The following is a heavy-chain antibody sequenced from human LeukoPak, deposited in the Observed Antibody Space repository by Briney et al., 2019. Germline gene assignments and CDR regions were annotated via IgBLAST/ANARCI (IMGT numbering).Heavy chain of an antibody. CDR3: ARGIYCSSSSCYYYFDY. J-gene: IGHJ4*02. D-gene: IGHD2-2*01. V-gene: IGHV4-59*01. CDR2: IYYSGST. CDR1: GDSISSYY. Sequence: PSETLSLTCTVSGDSISSYYWSWIRQPPGKGLEWIGYIYYSGSTNYNPSLKSRVTISVDTSKNQFSLKLSSVTAADTAVYYCARGIYCSSSSCYYYFDYWGQGTLVTVSS.